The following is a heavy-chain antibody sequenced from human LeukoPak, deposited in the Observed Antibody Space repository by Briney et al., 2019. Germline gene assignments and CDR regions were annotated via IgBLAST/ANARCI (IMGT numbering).Heavy chain of an antibody. CDR1: GGSINNYY. CDR2: IYHSGST. V-gene: IGHV4-59*08. J-gene: IGHJ5*02. CDR3: ARQSQGYCSSTSCHSWFDP. D-gene: IGHD2-2*01. Sequence: SETLSLTCTVSGGSINNYYWNWIRQPPGKGLEWIGYIYHSGSTNYNPSIRSRVTMSLGTSKNQFSLKLSSVTAADTAVYYCARQSQGYCSSTSCHSWFDPWGQGTLVTVSS.